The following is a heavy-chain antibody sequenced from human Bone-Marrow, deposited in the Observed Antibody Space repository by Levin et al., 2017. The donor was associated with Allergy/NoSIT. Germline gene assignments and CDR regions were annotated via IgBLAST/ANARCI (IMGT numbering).Heavy chain of an antibody. J-gene: IGHJ4*02. CDR2: VYHTGST. Sequence: SETLSLTCAVSGHSMTTDYYWAWIRHLPGTGLEWIGNVYHTGSTYYKPSLESRASISIDTSKNQFSLKLSSVTAADTAVYYCARDGCSSTGCFLYWGRGTLVTVSS. D-gene: IGHD2-2*01. CDR3: ARDGCSSTGCFLY. V-gene: IGHV4-38-2*02. CDR1: GHSMTTDYY.